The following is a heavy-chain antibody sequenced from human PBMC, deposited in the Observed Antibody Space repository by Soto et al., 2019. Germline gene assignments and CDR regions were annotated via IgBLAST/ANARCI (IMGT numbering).Heavy chain of an antibody. CDR3: ARGGIAARPFAFDI. J-gene: IGHJ3*02. V-gene: IGHV3-30*04. CDR2: ISYDGSNK. CDR1: GFTFSSYA. D-gene: IGHD6-6*01. Sequence: GESLKISCAASGFTFSSYAMHWVRQAPGKGLEWVAVISYDGSNKYYADSVKGRFTISRDNSKNTLYLQMNSLRAEDTAVYYCARGGIAARPFAFDIWGQGTMVTVSS.